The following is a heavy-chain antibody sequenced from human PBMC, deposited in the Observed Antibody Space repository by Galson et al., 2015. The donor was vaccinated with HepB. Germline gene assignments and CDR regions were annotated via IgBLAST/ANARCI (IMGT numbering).Heavy chain of an antibody. CDR2: IYYSGST. J-gene: IGHJ4*02. CDR1: GGSISSSSYY. CDR3: ATGYSSSDY. V-gene: IGHV4-39*01. Sequence: SETLSLTCTVSGGSISSSSYYWGWIRQPPGKGLEWIGSIYYSGSTYYNPSLKSRVTISVDTSKNQFSLKLSSVTAADTAVYYCATGYSSSDYWGQGTLVTVSS. D-gene: IGHD6-6*01.